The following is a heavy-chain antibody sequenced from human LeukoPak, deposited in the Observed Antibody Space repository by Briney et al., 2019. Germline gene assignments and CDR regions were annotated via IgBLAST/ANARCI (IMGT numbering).Heavy chain of an antibody. CDR3: AKVTYYDFWSGSKGPDY. D-gene: IGHD3-3*01. Sequence: SGTLSLTCAVAGGSISSNYWWSWVRQPPGKGLEWIGEIYHSGTTNYNPSLKSRVTISVDKSKNQFSLKVNSVTAADTAVYYCAKVTYYDFWSGSKGPDYWGQGTLVTVSS. J-gene: IGHJ4*02. CDR2: IYHSGTT. CDR1: GGSISSNYW. V-gene: IGHV4-4*02.